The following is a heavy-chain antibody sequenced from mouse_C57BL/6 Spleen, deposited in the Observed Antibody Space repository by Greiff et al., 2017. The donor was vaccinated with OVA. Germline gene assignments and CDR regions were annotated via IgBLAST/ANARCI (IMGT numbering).Heavy chain of an antibody. Sequence: QVQLQQSGPELVKPGASVKISCKASGYAFSSSWMNWVKQRPGKGLEWIGRIYPGGGDTNYNGKFKGKATLTADKSSSTAYMQLSSLTSEDSAVYFCARFYDYDGYYAMDYWGQGTSVTVSS. CDR3: ARFYDYDGYYAMDY. D-gene: IGHD2-4*01. CDR1: GYAFSSSW. J-gene: IGHJ4*01. CDR2: IYPGGGDT. V-gene: IGHV1-82*01.